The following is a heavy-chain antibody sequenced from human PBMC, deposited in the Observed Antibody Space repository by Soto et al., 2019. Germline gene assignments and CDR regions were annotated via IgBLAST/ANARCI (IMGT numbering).Heavy chain of an antibody. CDR3: ARVQTFSSSWPPRDSNNWFDP. V-gene: IGHV4-30-2*01. Sequence: PSETLSLTCAVSGGSISSGGYSWSWIRQPPGKGLEWFGYIYHSGSTYYNPSLKSRVTISVDRSKNQFSLKLSSVTAADTAVYYCARVQTFSSSWPPRDSNNWFDPWGQGTLVTVSS. D-gene: IGHD6-13*01. CDR1: GGSISSGGYS. CDR2: IYHSGST. J-gene: IGHJ5*02.